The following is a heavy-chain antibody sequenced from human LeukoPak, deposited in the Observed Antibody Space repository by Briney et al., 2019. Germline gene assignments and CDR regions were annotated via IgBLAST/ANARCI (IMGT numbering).Heavy chain of an antibody. D-gene: IGHD6-13*01. CDR1: GFTFSLYG. Sequence: PGGSLRLSCAASGFTFSLYGVHWVRQAPGKGLEWLAFIRYDGSNKYYADSVKGRFTISRDNSKNTLYLQINSLRAEDTAVYYYAKDRSSWTNGMDVWGQGTTVTVSS. CDR2: IRYDGSNK. J-gene: IGHJ6*02. CDR3: AKDRSSWTNGMDV. V-gene: IGHV3-30*02.